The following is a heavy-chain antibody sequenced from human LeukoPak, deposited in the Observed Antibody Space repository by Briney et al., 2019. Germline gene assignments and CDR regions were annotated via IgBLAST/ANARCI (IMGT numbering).Heavy chain of an antibody. Sequence: SETLSLTCTVSGGSISSYYWSWIRQPPGKGLEWIGYIYYSGSTNYNPSLKSRVTISVDTSKNQFSLKLSSLTAADTAVYYCARYEYSSSSWFDPWGQGTLVTVSS. CDR1: GGSISSYY. CDR3: ARYEYSSSSWFDP. V-gene: IGHV4-59*01. CDR2: IYYSGST. J-gene: IGHJ5*02. D-gene: IGHD6-6*01.